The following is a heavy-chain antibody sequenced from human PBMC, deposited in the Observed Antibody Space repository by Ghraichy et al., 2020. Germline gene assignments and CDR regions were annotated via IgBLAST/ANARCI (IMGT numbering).Heavy chain of an antibody. CDR1: GGSINIGGYY. CDR2: IYYSGST. D-gene: IGHD3-22*01. CDR3: ARDYDSSGYYLVY. J-gene: IGHJ4*02. Sequence: QTLSLTCTVSGGSINIGGYYWSWIRQHPGKGLEWIGYIYYSGSTYYNPSLKSRVTISVDTSKNQFSLKLSSVTAADTAVYYCARDYDSSGYYLVYWGQGTLVTVSS. V-gene: IGHV4-31*03.